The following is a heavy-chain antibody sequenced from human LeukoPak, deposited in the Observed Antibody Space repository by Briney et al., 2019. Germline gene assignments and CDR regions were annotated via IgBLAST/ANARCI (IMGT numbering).Heavy chain of an antibody. CDR2: ISAYNGNT. Sequence: GASVKVSCKASGYTFTSYGISWVRQAPGQRLEWMGWISAYNGNTNYAQKLQGRVTMTTDTSTSTAYMELRSLRSDDTAVYYCARDRYDFWSDINWFDPWGQGTLVTVSS. CDR3: ARDRYDFWSDINWFDP. V-gene: IGHV1-18*01. CDR1: GYTFTSYG. D-gene: IGHD3-3*01. J-gene: IGHJ5*02.